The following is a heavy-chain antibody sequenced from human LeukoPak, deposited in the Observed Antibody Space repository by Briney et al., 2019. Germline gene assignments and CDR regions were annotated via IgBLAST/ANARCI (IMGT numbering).Heavy chain of an antibody. J-gene: IGHJ6*04. V-gene: IGHV1-69*06. CDR1: GDTFSNYA. Sequence: SVKVSCKASGDTFSNYAISWVRQAPGQGLEWMGAIIPVFGTTNYAQKFQGRVTITADTYSTTSYMGLSSLTSEDTAIYYCASQYWVPAAFYYALNVWGKGTTVSVSS. D-gene: IGHD2-2*01. CDR2: IIPVFGTT. CDR3: ASQYWVPAAFYYALNV.